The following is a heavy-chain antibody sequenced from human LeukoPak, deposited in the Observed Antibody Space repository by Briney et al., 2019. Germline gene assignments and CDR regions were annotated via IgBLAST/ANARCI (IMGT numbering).Heavy chain of an antibody. CDR3: AKCAGSGWYWVFDY. J-gene: IGHJ4*02. Sequence: GGSLRLSCAASGFTFSSYWMSWVRQAPGKGLEWVANINQDGREKYYVGSVKGRFTISRDNAESSVYLQMNSLRAEDTAVYYCAKCAGSGWYWVFDYWGQGTLVTVSS. CDR2: INQDGREK. D-gene: IGHD6-19*01. V-gene: IGHV3-7*03. CDR1: GFTFSSYW.